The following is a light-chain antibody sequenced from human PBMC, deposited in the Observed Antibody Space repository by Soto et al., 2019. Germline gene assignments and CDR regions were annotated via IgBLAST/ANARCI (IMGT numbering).Light chain of an antibody. CDR3: QHYSSYSHT. CDR1: QSVSSW. J-gene: IGKJ2*01. V-gene: IGKV1-5*03. CDR2: KAS. Sequence: DIQLTQSPSTLSASVGDRVTITCRASQSVSSWLAWYQQKPGKAPKLLIYKASSIESGVPSRFSGSGSGTALTLSISSLQPVDFATYYCQHYSSYSHTFGEGTKLEIK.